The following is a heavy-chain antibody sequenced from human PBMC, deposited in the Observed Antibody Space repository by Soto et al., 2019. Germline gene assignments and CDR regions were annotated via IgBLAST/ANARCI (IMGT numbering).Heavy chain of an antibody. Sequence: GGSLRLSCAASGFTFSSYSMSWVRQAPGKGLEWVSAISGSGGSTYYAHSVQRRFTISRDNSRNTLYLQMNRLRAEDTAVYYCGKDPREYFYYGMDVWGQGTTVNVSS. CDR2: ISGSGGST. J-gene: IGHJ6*01. CDR1: GFTFSSYS. V-gene: IGHV3-23*01. CDR3: GKDPREYFYYGMDV.